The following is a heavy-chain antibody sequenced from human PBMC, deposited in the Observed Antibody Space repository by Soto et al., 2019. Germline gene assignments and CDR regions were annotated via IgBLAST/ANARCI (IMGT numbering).Heavy chain of an antibody. J-gene: IGHJ4*02. CDR1: GFTFSSYS. D-gene: IGHD4-17*01. CDR2: ISSSSSYI. Sequence: EVQLVESGGGLVKPGGSLRLSCAASGFTFSSYSMNWVRQAPGKGLEWVSSISSSSSYIYYADSVKGRFTISRDNAKNSLYLQMNSLRAEDTAVYYCARDYGAVGKYFDYWGQGTLVTVSS. V-gene: IGHV3-21*01. CDR3: ARDYGAVGKYFDY.